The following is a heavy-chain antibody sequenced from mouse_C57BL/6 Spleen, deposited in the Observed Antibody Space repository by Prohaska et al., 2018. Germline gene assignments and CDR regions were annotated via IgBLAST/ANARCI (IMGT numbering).Heavy chain of an antibody. CDR2: IYPGDGDT. J-gene: IGHJ1*03. Sequence: QVQLQQSGPELVKPGASVKISCKASGYAFSSSWMNWVKQRPGQGLEWIGRIYPGDGDTNYIGKIKGKATLTADKSSSTAYMQLSSLTSEDSAVYFCAITTVVATWYFDVWGTGTTVTVSS. V-gene: IGHV1-82*01. D-gene: IGHD1-1*01. CDR3: AITTVVATWYFDV. CDR1: GYAFSSSW.